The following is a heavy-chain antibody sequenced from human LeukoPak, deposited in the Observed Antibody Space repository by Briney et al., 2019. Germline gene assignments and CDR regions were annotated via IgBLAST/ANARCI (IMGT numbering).Heavy chain of an antibody. V-gene: IGHV3-74*01. CDR2: IKSDGRST. CDR1: GFTFSSYW. CDR3: ARDQGYNWNDI. Sequence: GGSLRLSCAASGFTFSSYWMHWVRQAPGKGLVWVSYIKSDGRSTNYADSVKGRFTISRDNAKNTLYLQMNSLRAEDTAVYYCARDQGYNWNDIWGQGTLVTVSS. D-gene: IGHD6-13*01. J-gene: IGHJ5*02.